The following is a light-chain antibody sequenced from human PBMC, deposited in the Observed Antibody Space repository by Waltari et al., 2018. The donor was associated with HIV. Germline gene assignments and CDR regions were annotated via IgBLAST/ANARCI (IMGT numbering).Light chain of an antibody. CDR2: EVS. CDR1: SSEVAGYNY. CDR3: NSYAGSNNVV. J-gene: IGLJ2*01. V-gene: IGLV2-8*01. Sequence: QSALTQPPSAYGSPGQSVTISCTGTSSEVAGYNYVSWYQQHPGKAPKLMIYEVSKRPSGVPDRFSGSKSGNTASLTVSGLQAEDEADYYCNSYAGSNNVVFGGGTKVTVL.